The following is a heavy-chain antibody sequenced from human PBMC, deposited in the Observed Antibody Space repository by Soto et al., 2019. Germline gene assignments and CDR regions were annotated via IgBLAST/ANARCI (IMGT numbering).Heavy chain of an antibody. Sequence: EVQLVESGGGLVKPGGSLRLSCAASGFTFSNAWMSWVRQAPGKRLEWVGRIKSKTVGGTTDYAAPVKGRFTISIDDSKTTLYLQRHSLKTADTAVSYCTTDLSHGYGAYGDAFDIWGQGRMVTVSS. CDR3: TTDLSHGYGAYGDAFDI. J-gene: IGHJ3*02. CDR1: GFTFSNAW. CDR2: IKSKTVGGTT. D-gene: IGHD4-17*01. V-gene: IGHV3-15*01.